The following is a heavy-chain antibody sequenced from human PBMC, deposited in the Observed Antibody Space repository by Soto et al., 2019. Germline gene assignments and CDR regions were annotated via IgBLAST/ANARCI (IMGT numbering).Heavy chain of an antibody. D-gene: IGHD5-18*01. CDR1: GLSFGDYS. CDR2: IRTKAHGETT. V-gene: IGHV3-49*03. CDR3: TAGGQRQLWSPIYFDN. Sequence: QPGGSLRLSCTTSGLSFGDYSMSWFRQAPGKGLEWVGFIRTKAHGETTEYAASVKARFIISRDDSKSFAYLQMNSLKIEDTAVYYCTAGGQRQLWSPIYFDNWGQGTLVTVSS. J-gene: IGHJ4*02.